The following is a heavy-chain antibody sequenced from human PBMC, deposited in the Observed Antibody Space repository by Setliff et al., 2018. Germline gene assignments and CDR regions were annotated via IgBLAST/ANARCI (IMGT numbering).Heavy chain of an antibody. CDR2: ISSSSSTV. J-gene: IGHJ4*02. Sequence: GGSLRLSCSASGFTLSTYWMNWVRQAPGKGLEWVSYISSSSSTVYYVDSVKGQFTISRDNAKNLLYLQMNSLRPEDTAVYYCSRTQVVPASTYSIDYWGQGTLVTVSS. D-gene: IGHD2-2*01. CDR1: GFTLSTYW. CDR3: SRTQVVPASTYSIDY. V-gene: IGHV3-48*01.